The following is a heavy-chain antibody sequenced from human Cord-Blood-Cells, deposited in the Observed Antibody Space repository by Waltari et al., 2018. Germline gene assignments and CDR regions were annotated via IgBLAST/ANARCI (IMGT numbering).Heavy chain of an antibody. D-gene: IGHD3-22*01. J-gene: IGHJ4*02. V-gene: IGHV4-34*01. Sequence: QVQLQQWGAGLLKPSETLSLTCAVYGGSFSGYYWSWIRQPPGKGLEWIGEINQSGSTNYNPSLKSRVTISVDTSKNQFSLKLSSVTAADTAVYYCARYSTDSSGYYFDYWGQGTLVTVSS. CDR1: GGSFSGYY. CDR3: ARYSTDSSGYYFDY. CDR2: INQSGST.